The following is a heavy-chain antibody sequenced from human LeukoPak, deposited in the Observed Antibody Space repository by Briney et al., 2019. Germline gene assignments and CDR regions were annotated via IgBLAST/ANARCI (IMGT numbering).Heavy chain of an antibody. D-gene: IGHD3-9*01. J-gene: IGHJ3*02. CDR2: FDPEGGET. V-gene: IGHV1-24*01. CDR3: ATDRGYDVLTGSLGAFDI. Sequence: ASVKVSCKVSGYTLTELSMHWVRQAPGKGLEWMGGFDPEGGETIYAQKFQGRVTMTEDTSTDTAYMELSSLRSEDTAVYYCATDRGYDVLTGSLGAFDIWGQGTMVTVSS. CDR1: GYTLTELS.